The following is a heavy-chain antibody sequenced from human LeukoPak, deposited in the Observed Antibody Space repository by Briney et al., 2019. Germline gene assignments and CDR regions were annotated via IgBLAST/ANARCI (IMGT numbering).Heavy chain of an antibody. CDR3: ARSLSSTGYYYYGMDV. Sequence: SETLSLTCSVSGGSISTYYWSWIRQPPGKGLEWLGYIYYTGTTDYNPSLKSRVTISLDTSKDQFSLKLSSVTAADTAVYYCARSLSSTGYYYYGMDVWGQGTTVTVSS. CDR1: GGSISTYY. D-gene: IGHD6-13*01. V-gene: IGHV4-59*08. J-gene: IGHJ6*02. CDR2: IYYTGTT.